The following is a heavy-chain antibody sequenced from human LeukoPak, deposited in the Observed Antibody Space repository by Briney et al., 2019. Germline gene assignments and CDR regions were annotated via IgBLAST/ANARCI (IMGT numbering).Heavy chain of an antibody. CDR1: GFTFSSYA. D-gene: IGHD6-13*01. CDR2: ISSSSSTI. CDR3: ASGAAAGNYYYYGMDV. Sequence: GGFLRLSCAASGFTFSSYAMSWVRQAPGKGLEWVSYISSSSSTIYYADSVKGRFTISRDNAKNSLYLQMNSLRDEDTAVYYCASGAAAGNYYYYGMDVWGQGTTVTVSS. V-gene: IGHV3-48*02. J-gene: IGHJ6*02.